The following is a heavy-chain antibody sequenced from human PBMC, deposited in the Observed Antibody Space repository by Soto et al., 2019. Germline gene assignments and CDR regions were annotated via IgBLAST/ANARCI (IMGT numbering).Heavy chain of an antibody. CDR2: ISYDGSNK. CDR3: ARDGHRYYYYGMEV. V-gene: IGHV3-30-3*01. CDR1: GFTFSSYA. Sequence: GGSLRLSCAASGFTFSSYAMHWVRQAPGKGLEWVAVISYDGSNKYYADSVKGRFTISRDNSKNTLYLQMNSLRAEDTAVYYCARDGHRYYYYGMEVWGQGTTVTVSS. J-gene: IGHJ6*02.